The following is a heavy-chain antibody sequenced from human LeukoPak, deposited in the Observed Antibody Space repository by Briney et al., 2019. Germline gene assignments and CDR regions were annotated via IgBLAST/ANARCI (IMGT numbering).Heavy chain of an antibody. D-gene: IGHD2-8*02. V-gene: IGHV3-30*02. J-gene: IGHJ4*02. CDR2: IGYSGTNT. CDR3: ARDLTGKYYIAY. Sequence: GGSLRLSYAASGFSLSSFGMHWVRQAPGGGLEWVAYIGYSGTNTHYADSVKGRFTISRDNSKNTVHLQMNSLRAADTALYSCARDLTGKYYIAYWGQGTLVTVSS. CDR1: GFSLSSFG.